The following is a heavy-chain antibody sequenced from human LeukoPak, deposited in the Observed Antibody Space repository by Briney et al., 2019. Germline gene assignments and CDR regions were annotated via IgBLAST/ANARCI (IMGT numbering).Heavy chain of an antibody. Sequence: ASVKISCKASGYTFISYYMHWVRQAPGQGLEWMGIINPSGGSTSYAQKFQGRVTMTRDTSTSTVYMELSSLRSEDTAVYYCARAQRSIAAAGRRRGFDYWGQGTLVTVSS. CDR2: INPSGGST. CDR1: GYTFISYY. CDR3: ARAQRSIAAAGRRRGFDY. D-gene: IGHD6-13*01. J-gene: IGHJ4*02. V-gene: IGHV1-46*01.